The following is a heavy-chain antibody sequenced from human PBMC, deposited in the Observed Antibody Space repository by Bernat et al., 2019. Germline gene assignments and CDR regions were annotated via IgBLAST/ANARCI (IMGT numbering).Heavy chain of an antibody. CDR2: MNPNSGNT. CDR1: GYTFTSYD. J-gene: IGHJ5*02. D-gene: IGHD6-6*01. CDR3: ARPRMAARRFGGFWFDP. V-gene: IGHV1-8*01. Sequence: QVQLVQSGAEVKKPGASVKVSCKASGYTFTSYDINWVRQATGQGLEWMGWMNPNSGNTGYAQKFQGRVTMTRNTSISTAYMELSSLRSEDAAVYYCARPRMAARRFGGFWFDPWGQGTLVTVSS.